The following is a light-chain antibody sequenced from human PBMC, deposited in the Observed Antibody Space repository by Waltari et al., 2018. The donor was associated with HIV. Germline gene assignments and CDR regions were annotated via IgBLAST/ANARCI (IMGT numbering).Light chain of an antibody. J-gene: IGLJ2*01. V-gene: IGLV2-14*01. CDR1: SSDVGGYNY. CDR2: AVS. Sequence: QSALTQPASVSGFPGQSITISCTGTSSDVGGYNYVSWYQQHPGKAPKLMIFAVSNRPSGVSNRFSGSKSGNTASLTISGLQAEDEADYYCSSYTGTSTHVVIGGGTKLTVL. CDR3: SSYTGTSTHVV.